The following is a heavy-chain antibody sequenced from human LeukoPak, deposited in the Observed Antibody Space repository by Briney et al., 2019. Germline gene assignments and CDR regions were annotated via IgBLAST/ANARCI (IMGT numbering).Heavy chain of an antibody. Sequence: GASVKVSCKASGYTFTSYYIYWVRQAPGQGLEWMGWINPNSGGTNYAQKFQGRVTMTRDTSISTTYMELSKLTSDDTAVYYCARSYSSGWFGNWFDPWGQGTLVTVSS. CDR3: ARSYSSGWFGNWFDP. V-gene: IGHV1-2*02. J-gene: IGHJ5*02. CDR2: INPNSGGT. D-gene: IGHD6-19*01. CDR1: GYTFTSYY.